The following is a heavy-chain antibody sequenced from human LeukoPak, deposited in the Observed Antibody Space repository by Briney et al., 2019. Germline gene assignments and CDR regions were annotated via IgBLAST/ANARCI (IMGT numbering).Heavy chain of an antibody. D-gene: IGHD6-13*01. CDR1: GGSISSGGYY. J-gene: IGHJ6*04. CDR3: ARDSRIAAAAPGAYYYYGMDV. CDR2: IYYSGST. Sequence: ASETLSLTCTVSGGSISSGGYYWSWIRQHPGKGLEWIGYIYYSGSTYYNPSLKSRVTISVDTSKNQFSLKLSSVTAADTAVYYCARDSRIAAAAPGAYYYYGMDVWGKGTTVTVSS. V-gene: IGHV4-31*03.